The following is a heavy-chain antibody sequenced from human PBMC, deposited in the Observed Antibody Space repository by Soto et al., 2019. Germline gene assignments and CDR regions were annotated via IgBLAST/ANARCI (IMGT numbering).Heavy chain of an antibody. V-gene: IGHV3-73*02. CDR1: GFTFSDSA. Sequence: EVQLVESGGGLVQPGGSLKLSCAASGFTFSDSAVHWVRQASGKGLEWVGRIRGKANSYATAYAASVKGRFTISRDDSKNTAYLQMNSLKTEDTAMYYCTRQRDRTSLIADSTGFDYWGQGTLVTVSS. CDR3: TRQRDRTSLIADSTGFDY. CDR2: IRGKANSYAT. J-gene: IGHJ4*02. D-gene: IGHD6-13*01.